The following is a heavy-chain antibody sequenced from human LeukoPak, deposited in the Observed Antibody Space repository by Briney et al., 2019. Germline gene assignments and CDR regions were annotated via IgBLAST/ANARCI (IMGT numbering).Heavy chain of an antibody. Sequence: GGLVQPGRSLRLSCAASGFTFDDYAMHWVRQAPGKGLEWVSGISWNSGSIGYADSVKGRFTISRDNAKNSLYLQMNSLRAEDTAVYYCARGWEYCDYWGQGTLVTVSS. D-gene: IGHD1-26*01. CDR1: GFTFDDYA. CDR2: ISWNSGSI. J-gene: IGHJ4*02. CDR3: ARGWEYCDY. V-gene: IGHV3-9*01.